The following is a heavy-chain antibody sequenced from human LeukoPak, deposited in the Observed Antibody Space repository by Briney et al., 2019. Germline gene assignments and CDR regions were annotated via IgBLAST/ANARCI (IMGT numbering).Heavy chain of an antibody. CDR2: IYYSGST. V-gene: IGHV4-59*01. Sequence: GKGLEWIGYIYYSGSTNYTPSLKSRVTISVDTSKNQFSLKLSSVTAADTAVYYCASRRDLTGPWGQGTLVTVSS. D-gene: IGHD3-9*01. CDR3: ASRRDLTGP. J-gene: IGHJ5*02.